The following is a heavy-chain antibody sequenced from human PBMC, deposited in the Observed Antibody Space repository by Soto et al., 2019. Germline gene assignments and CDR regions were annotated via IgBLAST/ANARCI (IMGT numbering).Heavy chain of an antibody. CDR2: ISAYNGNT. CDR3: VRGVDDEDGAAAPWFFFEN. V-gene: IGHV1-18*04. D-gene: IGHD6-25*01. CDR1: GYTFTSYG. Sequence: ASVKVSCQASGYTFTSYGISWVRQAPGQGLEWMGWISAYNGNTNYAQKLQGRVTMTTDTSTSPAYMELRSLRADDTAVYYCVRGVDDEDGAAAPWFFFENWGQGTPVTVSS. J-gene: IGHJ4*02.